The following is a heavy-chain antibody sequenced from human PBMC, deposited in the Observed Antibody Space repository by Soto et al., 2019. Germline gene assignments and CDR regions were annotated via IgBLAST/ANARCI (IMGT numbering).Heavy chain of an antibody. CDR2: INASGGST. Sequence: ASVKVSCKASGYTFTNYYMHWVRQAPGQGLEWMGIINASGGSTGYAQKFQGRVTMTRDTSTSTLYMEVSSLISEDTAVYYCARDASAAGTALTPTPYFDYWGQGTLVTVSS. CDR1: GYTFTNYY. V-gene: IGHV1-46*01. J-gene: IGHJ4*02. D-gene: IGHD1-1*01. CDR3: ARDASAAGTALTPTPYFDY.